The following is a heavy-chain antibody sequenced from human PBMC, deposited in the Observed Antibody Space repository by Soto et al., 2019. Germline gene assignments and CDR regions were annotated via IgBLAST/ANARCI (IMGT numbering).Heavy chain of an antibody. D-gene: IGHD4-17*01. J-gene: IGHJ4*02. CDR3: AKDHGEGPRVSTCFDY. V-gene: IGHV3-9*01. Sequence: SLRLSCAASGFTFVDYAMHWVRQAPGKGLEWVSGISWNSGSMGYADSVKGRFTISRDNAKNSLYLQMNSLRAEDTALYYCAKDHGEGPRVSTCFDYWGQGTLVTVSS. CDR2: ISWNSGSM. CDR1: GFTFVDYA.